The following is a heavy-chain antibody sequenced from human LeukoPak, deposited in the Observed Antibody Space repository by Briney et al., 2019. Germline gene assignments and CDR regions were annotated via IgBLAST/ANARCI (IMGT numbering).Heavy chain of an antibody. CDR2: ISNDGSNK. V-gene: IGHV3-30*18. CDR3: AKGVWMATRTSADY. D-gene: IGHD5-24*01. CDR1: GFTFSSYG. J-gene: IGHJ4*02. Sequence: GGSLRPSCAASGFTFSSYGMHWVRQAPGKGLEWVAVISNDGSNKYYADSVKGRFTISRDNSKNTLYLQMNSLRAEDTAVYYCAKGVWMATRTSADYWGQGTLVTVSS.